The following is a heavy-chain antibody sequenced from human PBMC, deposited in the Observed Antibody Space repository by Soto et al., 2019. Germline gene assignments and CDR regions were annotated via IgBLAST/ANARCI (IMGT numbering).Heavy chain of an antibody. D-gene: IGHD2-2*01. Sequence: EVQLLESGGGLVQPGGSLRLSCAASGFSFSTYAMSWVRQAPGKGLEWVSGISAGGGNTFYADSVRGRFTISRDNSNNTRYLQINSLRAEDTALYYCVKHSEYQLLSWFDPWGPGILVTVSS. V-gene: IGHV3-23*01. CDR2: ISAGGGNT. J-gene: IGHJ5*02. CDR3: VKHSEYQLLSWFDP. CDR1: GFSFSTYA.